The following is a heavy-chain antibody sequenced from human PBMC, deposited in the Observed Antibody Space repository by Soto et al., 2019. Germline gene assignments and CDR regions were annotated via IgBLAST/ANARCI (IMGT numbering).Heavy chain of an antibody. Sequence: QVQLVQSGPEVKKPGASVKVSCKTSGYTFSNSGISWVRQAPGQRLEWMGWISGYNGNTNYAQNFRDRVTMTTGKTTGSADMELRSRLTDDTAVFYCSRGNSGGCRENWGQGTLVTVSS. V-gene: IGHV1-18*04. CDR2: ISGYNGNT. J-gene: IGHJ4*02. CDR1: GYTFSNSG. CDR3: SRGNSGGCREN. D-gene: IGHD6-25*01.